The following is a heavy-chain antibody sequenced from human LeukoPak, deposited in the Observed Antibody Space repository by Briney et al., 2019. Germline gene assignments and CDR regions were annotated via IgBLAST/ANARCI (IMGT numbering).Heavy chain of an antibody. CDR1: GFMFSDYA. CDR2: IKEDGSEK. Sequence: GGSLRLSCAASGFMFSDYAVAWVRQAPGKGLEWVANIKEDGSEKYYVDPVKGRFTISRDNAKKSLYLQMDSLRAEDTAVYYCATHGYSELRYFDWSTNEWGQGTLVTVSS. CDR3: ATHGYSELRYFDWSTNE. V-gene: IGHV3-7*01. J-gene: IGHJ4*02. D-gene: IGHD3-9*01.